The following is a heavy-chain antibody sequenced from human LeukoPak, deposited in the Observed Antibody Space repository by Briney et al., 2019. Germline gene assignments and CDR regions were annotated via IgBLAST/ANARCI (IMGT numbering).Heavy chain of an antibody. CDR2: IKQDGSEK. CDR3: ARATLKYCSSTSCHHYYGMDV. D-gene: IGHD2-2*01. CDR1: GFTFSSYE. Sequence: GGSLRLSCAASGFTFSSYEMNWVRQAPGKGLEWVANIKQDGSEKYYVDSVKGRFTISRDNAKNSLYLQMNSLRAEDTAVYYCARATLKYCSSTSCHHYYGMDVWGQGTTVTVSS. J-gene: IGHJ6*02. V-gene: IGHV3-7*01.